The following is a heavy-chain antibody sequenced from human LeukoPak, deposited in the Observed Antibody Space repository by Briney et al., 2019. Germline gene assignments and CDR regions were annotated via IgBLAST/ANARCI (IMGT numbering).Heavy chain of an antibody. CDR2: IIPTFGTT. CDR1: GGTFSSYA. D-gene: IGHD3-16*01. Sequence: SVKVSCKASGGTFSSYAISWVRLAPGQELEWMGGIIPTFGTTNYAQKFQGRVTITTDESTSTAYMELSSLRSEDTAVYYCARGLGGASYYMDVWGKGTTVTVSS. V-gene: IGHV1-69*05. J-gene: IGHJ6*03. CDR3: ARGLGGASYYMDV.